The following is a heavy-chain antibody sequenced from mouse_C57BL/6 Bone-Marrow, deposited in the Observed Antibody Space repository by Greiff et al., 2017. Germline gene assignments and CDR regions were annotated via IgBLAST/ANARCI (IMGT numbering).Heavy chain of an antibody. D-gene: IGHD1-1*01. V-gene: IGHV2-2*01. Sequence: QVQLQQSGPGLVQPSQSLSITCTVSGFSLTSYGVHWVRQSPGKGLEWLGVIWSGGSTDYTAAFISRLSISKDNSKSQVFFKMNSLQADDTAIDYCARNGITTGLDYWGQGTTLTVSA. J-gene: IGHJ2*01. CDR3: ARNGITTGLDY. CDR1: GFSLTSYG. CDR2: IWSGGST.